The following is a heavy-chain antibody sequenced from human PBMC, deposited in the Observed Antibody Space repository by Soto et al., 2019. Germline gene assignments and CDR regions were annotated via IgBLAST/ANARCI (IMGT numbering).Heavy chain of an antibody. J-gene: IGHJ5*02. CDR2: ISAYNGNT. V-gene: IGHV1-18*04. CDR3: ARDYYYDSSGSKYNWFDP. Sequence: ASVKVSCKAGGYTFTSYLISWVREAPGQGLEWMGWISAYNGNTNYAQKLQGRVTMTTDTSTSTAYMELRSLRSDDTAVYYCARDYYYDSSGSKYNWFDPWGQGTLVTVSS. D-gene: IGHD3-22*01. CDR1: GYTFTSYL.